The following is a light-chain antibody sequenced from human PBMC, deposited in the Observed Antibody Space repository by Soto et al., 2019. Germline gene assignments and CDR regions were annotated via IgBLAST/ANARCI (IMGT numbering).Light chain of an antibody. CDR3: RSYTSSSTYV. Sequence: QSALTQPASVSGSPGQSITISCTGTSSDVGGYNYVSWYQQHPGKAPKLMIYDVSNRPSGVSNRFSGSKSGNTASLTISGPQAEDEADYYCRSYTSSSTYVFGPGTKVTVL. CDR1: SSDVGGYNY. J-gene: IGLJ1*01. V-gene: IGLV2-14*01. CDR2: DVS.